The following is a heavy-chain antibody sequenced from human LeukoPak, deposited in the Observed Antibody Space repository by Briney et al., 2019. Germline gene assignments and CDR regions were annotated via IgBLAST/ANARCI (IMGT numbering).Heavy chain of an antibody. J-gene: IGHJ3*02. CDR2: IYHSGST. CDR3: ARDNEVAAPGIGAFDI. CDR1: GGSISSGGYY. Sequence: PSQTLSLTCTVSGGSISSGGYYWSWIRQPPGKGLEWIGYIYHSGSTYYNPSLKSRVTISVDRSKNQFSLKLSSVTAADTAVYYCARDNEVAAPGIGAFDIWGQGTMVTVSS. D-gene: IGHD6-13*01. V-gene: IGHV4-30-2*01.